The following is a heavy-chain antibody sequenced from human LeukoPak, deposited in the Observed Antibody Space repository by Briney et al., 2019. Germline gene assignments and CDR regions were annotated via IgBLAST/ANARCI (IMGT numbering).Heavy chain of an antibody. CDR3: ARGITMVRGAEGMDV. CDR1: GYSISSGYY. CDR2: IYHSGST. D-gene: IGHD3-10*01. Sequence: SETLSLTCTVSGYSISSGYYWGWIRQPPGKGLEWIGSIYHSGSTYYSPSLKSRATISVDTSKNQFSLKLSSVTAADTAVYYCARGITMVRGAEGMDVWGKGTTVTVSS. J-gene: IGHJ6*03. V-gene: IGHV4-38-2*02.